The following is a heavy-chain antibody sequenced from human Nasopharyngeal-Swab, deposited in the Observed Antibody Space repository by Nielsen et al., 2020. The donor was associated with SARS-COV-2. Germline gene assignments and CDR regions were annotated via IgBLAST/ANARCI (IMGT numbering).Heavy chain of an antibody. J-gene: IGHJ4*02. D-gene: IGHD3-9*01. Sequence: GESLKISCAASGFTFSRYAMSWVRQAPGKGLEWVSAISGSGGSTYYADSVKGRVTISRDNAKNTLYLQMNSLRAEDTAVYYCARDQDFDWSFDYWGQGTLVTVSS. CDR1: GFTFSRYA. V-gene: IGHV3-23*01. CDR2: ISGSGGST. CDR3: ARDQDFDWSFDY.